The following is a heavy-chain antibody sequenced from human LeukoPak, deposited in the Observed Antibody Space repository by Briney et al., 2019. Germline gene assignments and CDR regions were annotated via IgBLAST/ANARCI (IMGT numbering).Heavy chain of an antibody. CDR3: AKVLLGYCSGGSCHLFDY. CDR1: GFTFSSYA. D-gene: IGHD2-15*01. J-gene: IGHJ4*02. Sequence: GGSLRLSCAASGFTFSSYAMSWVRQAPGKGLEWVSAISGSGGSTYYADSVKGRFTISRDNSKNTLYLQMNSLRAEDTAVYYCAKVLLGYCSGGSCHLFDYWGQGTLVTVSS. V-gene: IGHV3-23*01. CDR2: ISGSGGST.